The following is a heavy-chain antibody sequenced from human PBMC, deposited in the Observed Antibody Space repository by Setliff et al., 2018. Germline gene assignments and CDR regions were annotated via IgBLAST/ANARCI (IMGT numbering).Heavy chain of an antibody. CDR3: ASRRGLEWSLGAFDI. V-gene: IGHV1-69*06. Sequence: SVKVSCKASGGPFSSYAISRVRQAPGQGLEWMGRIIPIFGTANYAQKFQGRVTITADKSTSTAYMELSSLRSEDTAVYYCASRRGLEWSLGAFDIWGQGTMVTVSS. D-gene: IGHD3-3*01. CDR2: IIPIFGTA. CDR1: GGPFSSYA. J-gene: IGHJ3*02.